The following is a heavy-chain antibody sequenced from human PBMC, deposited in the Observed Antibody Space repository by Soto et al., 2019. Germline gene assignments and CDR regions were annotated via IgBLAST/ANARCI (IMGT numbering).Heavy chain of an antibody. D-gene: IGHD2-15*01. V-gene: IGHV3-33*01. CDR2: ISYDGRNK. J-gene: IGHJ4*02. CDR3: ARDRGWSRSHYFDS. Sequence: QVQSVEFGGGVVQPGTSLRLSCAVSGFTFSNHGMHWVRQAPGKGLEWVAFISYDGRNKDYADSLKGRFTISRDNFKDPLFLQMNTLRGDDTVVYYCARDRGWSRSHYFDSWGQGTLVSVSS. CDR1: GFTFSNHG.